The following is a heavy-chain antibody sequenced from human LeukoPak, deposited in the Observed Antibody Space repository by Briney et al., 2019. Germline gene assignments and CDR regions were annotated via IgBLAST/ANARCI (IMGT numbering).Heavy chain of an antibody. D-gene: IGHD6-19*01. CDR1: GYTFTNYD. CDR2: MDPNTGNA. Sequence: ASVKVSCKASGYTFTNYDINWVRQAAGQGLEWLGWMDPNTGNAGYARKFQGRVTLTRTTSISTAYMELNSLTSDDTAVYYCTRALSGCVLCFDFWGQGTLVTVSS. CDR3: TRALSGCVLCFDF. J-gene: IGHJ4*02. V-gene: IGHV1-8*01.